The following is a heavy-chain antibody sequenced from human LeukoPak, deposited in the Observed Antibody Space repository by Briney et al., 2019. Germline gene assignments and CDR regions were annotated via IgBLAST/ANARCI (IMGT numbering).Heavy chain of an antibody. CDR1: GYTFTGYY. J-gene: IGHJ4*02. CDR2: INPNSGGT. V-gene: IGHV1-2*02. Sequence: GASVKVSCKASGYTFTGYYMHWVRQAPGQGLEWMGWINPNSGGTNYAQKFQGRVTMTRDTSISTAYMELSRLRSDDTAVYYCARDARYCSSTSCYTPFDYWGQGTLDTVSS. CDR3: ARDARYCSSTSCYTPFDY. D-gene: IGHD2-2*02.